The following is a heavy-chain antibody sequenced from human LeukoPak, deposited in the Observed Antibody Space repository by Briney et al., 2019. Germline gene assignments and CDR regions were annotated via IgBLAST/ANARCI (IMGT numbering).Heavy chain of an antibody. J-gene: IGHJ5*02. CDR2: IYYDGSNQ. D-gene: IGHD6-19*01. CDR3: AKGHSSGWYGWFDP. V-gene: IGHV3-33*06. Sequence: GRSLTLSCAASGFPFSQTGIHWVRQAPGKGLEWVTLIYYDGSNQFYADSVRGRFTISRDNSKNTVFLQMNSLRAEDTAVYYCAKGHSSGWYGWFDPWGQGTLVTVSS. CDR1: GFPFSQTG.